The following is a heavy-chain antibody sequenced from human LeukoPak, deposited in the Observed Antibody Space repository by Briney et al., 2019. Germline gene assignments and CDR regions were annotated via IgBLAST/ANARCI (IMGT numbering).Heavy chain of an antibody. CDR3: ARDPSSPYSSGWEPSDY. V-gene: IGHV3-33*01. CDR1: GFTFSSYG. J-gene: IGHJ4*02. CDR2: IWYDGSNK. D-gene: IGHD6-19*01. Sequence: GGSLRLSCAASGFTFSSYGMHWVRQAPGKGLEWVAVIWYDGSNKYYADSVKGRFTISRDNSKNTLHLQMNSLRAEDTAVYYCARDPSSPYSSGWEPSDYWGQGTLVTVSS.